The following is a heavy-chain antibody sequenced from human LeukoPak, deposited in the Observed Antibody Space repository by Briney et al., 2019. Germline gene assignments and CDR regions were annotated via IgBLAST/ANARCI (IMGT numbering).Heavy chain of an antibody. CDR3: AREGYFDWYPDAFDI. Sequence: PGGSLRLSCAASGFNFSIYWMSWVRQAPGRGLEWVANIKEDGSEKYYVDSVKGRFTISRDNSKNTLYLQMNSLRAEDTAVYYCAREGYFDWYPDAFDIWGQGTMVTVSS. J-gene: IGHJ3*02. CDR1: GFNFSIYW. CDR2: IKEDGSEK. D-gene: IGHD3-9*01. V-gene: IGHV3-7*01.